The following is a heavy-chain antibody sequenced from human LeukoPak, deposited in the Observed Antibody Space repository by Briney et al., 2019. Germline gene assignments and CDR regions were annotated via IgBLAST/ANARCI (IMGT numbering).Heavy chain of an antibody. CDR1: GFTFSDYY. V-gene: IGHV3-11*01. Sequence: GGSLRLSCAASGFTFSDYYMSWIRQAPGKGLEWVSYISSSGSTIYYADSVKGRFTIFRDNAKNSLYLQMNSLRAEDTAVYYCARPAFGVVPYYYYGMDVWGQGTTVTVSS. D-gene: IGHD3-3*01. CDR2: ISSSGSTI. J-gene: IGHJ6*02. CDR3: ARPAFGVVPYYYYGMDV.